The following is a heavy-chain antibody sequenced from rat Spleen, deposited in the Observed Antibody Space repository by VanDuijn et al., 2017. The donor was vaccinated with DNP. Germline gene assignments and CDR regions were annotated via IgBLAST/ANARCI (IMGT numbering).Heavy chain of an antibody. CDR2: ISYDGVIT. J-gene: IGHJ2*01. D-gene: IGHD1-11*01. Sequence: EVQLVESGGGLVQPGRSLKLSCAASGFTFSNYDMAWVRQGPTKGLEWVAYISYDGVITYYGDSVKGRFTISRDNAKSTLYLQMNSLRSEDMATYYCARHGRRVFDYWGQGVMVTVSS. V-gene: IGHV5-22*01. CDR3: ARHGRRVFDY. CDR1: GFTFSNYD.